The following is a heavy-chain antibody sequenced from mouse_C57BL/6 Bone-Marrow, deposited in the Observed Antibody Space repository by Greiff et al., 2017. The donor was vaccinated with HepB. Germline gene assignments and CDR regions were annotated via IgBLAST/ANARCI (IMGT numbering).Heavy chain of an antibody. D-gene: IGHD1-1*01. CDR2: IYPGDGDT. Sequence: VKVVESGAELVKPGASVKISCTASGYAFSSYWMNWVKQRPGKGLEWIGQIYPGDGDTNYNGKFKGKATLTADKSSSTAYMQLSSLTSEDSAVYFCAREGYYGSSYFDYWGQGTTLTVAS. CDR3: AREGYYGSSYFDY. J-gene: IGHJ2*01. CDR1: GYAFSSYW. V-gene: IGHV1-80*01.